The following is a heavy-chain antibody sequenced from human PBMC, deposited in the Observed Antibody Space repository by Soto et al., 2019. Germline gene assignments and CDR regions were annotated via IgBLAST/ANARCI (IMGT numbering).Heavy chain of an antibody. Sequence: PVGSLRLSCAASGFTFSSYAMSWVRQAPGKGLEWVSAISGSGGSTYYADSVKGRFTISRDNSKNTLYLQMNSLRAEDTAVYYCAKDRKVGYYYDSSGYPTEYYYYYYGMDVWGQGTTVTVSS. CDR1: GFTFSSYA. V-gene: IGHV3-23*01. J-gene: IGHJ6*02. CDR2: ISGSGGST. CDR3: AKDRKVGYYYDSSGYPTEYYYYYYGMDV. D-gene: IGHD3-22*01.